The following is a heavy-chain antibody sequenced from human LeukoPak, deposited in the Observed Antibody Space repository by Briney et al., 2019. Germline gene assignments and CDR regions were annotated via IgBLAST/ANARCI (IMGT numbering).Heavy chain of an antibody. Sequence: GGSLGLSCAASGFTFSSYAMHWVRQAPGKGLEWVAVISYDGSNKYYADSVKGRFTISRDNSKNTLYLQMNSLRAEDTALYHCARVPNSGYEYYFDYWGQEPLVTVPS. CDR1: GFTFSSYA. CDR3: ARVPNSGYEYYFDY. D-gene: IGHD5-12*01. J-gene: IGHJ4*02. V-gene: IGHV3-30*04. CDR2: ISYDGSNK.